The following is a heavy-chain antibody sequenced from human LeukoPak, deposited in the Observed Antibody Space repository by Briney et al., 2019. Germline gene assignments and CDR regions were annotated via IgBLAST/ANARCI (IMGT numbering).Heavy chain of an antibody. D-gene: IGHD4-23*01. CDR3: ARVLVGEIRWQYFDY. Sequence: GGSLRLSCAASGFTFSSYSMNWVRQAPGKGLEWVSYISSSGSTIYYADSVKGRFTISRDNAKDSLYLQMNSLRAEDTAVYYCARVLVGEIRWQYFDYWGQGTLVTVSS. J-gene: IGHJ4*02. CDR2: ISSSGSTI. V-gene: IGHV3-48*04. CDR1: GFTFSSYS.